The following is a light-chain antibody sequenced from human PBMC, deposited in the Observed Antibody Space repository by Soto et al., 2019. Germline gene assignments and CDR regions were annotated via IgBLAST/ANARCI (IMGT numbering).Light chain of an antibody. Sequence: ENVLTQSPGTLSFSPGERATLSCQASQNVANNYLAWFRQKPGQTPRLLIYGASSRAAGIPDRFSGSGSGTDFTLTISRLEPEDFAVFYCQQYGTSPWTFGQGTKVDIK. CDR3: QQYGTSPWT. J-gene: IGKJ1*01. CDR1: QNVANNY. V-gene: IGKV3-20*01. CDR2: GAS.